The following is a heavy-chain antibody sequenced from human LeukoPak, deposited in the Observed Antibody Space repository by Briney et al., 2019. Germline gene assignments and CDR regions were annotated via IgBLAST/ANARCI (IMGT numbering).Heavy chain of an antibody. CDR2: IYYKGST. V-gene: IGHV4-59*08. CDR3: VRRDNTGWNYFDY. J-gene: IGHJ4*02. D-gene: IGHD6-19*01. Sequence: SETLSLTCTVSGGSINSHYWSWIRQPPGKGLEWIGDIYYKGSTNYNPSLKRRVTISVDTSKNHLSLNLTSVLAADTAIYYCVRRDNTGWNYFDYWGQGMLVTVS. CDR1: GGSINSHY.